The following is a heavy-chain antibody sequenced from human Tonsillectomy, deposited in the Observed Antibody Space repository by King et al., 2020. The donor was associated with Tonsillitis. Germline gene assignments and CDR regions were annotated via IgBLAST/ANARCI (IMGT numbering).Heavy chain of an antibody. J-gene: IGHJ4*02. CDR2: ISYDGSNK. D-gene: IGHD2/OR15-2a*01. CDR1: GFTFSSDG. CDR3: TRDRDEYIFDY. Sequence: VHLVESGGGVVQPGRSLRLSCAASGFTFSSDGMHWVRQAQGKGMEWVEVISYDGSNKYYADSVKGRFTISRDNSKNTLYMQMNSLRAEDTAVYYCTRDRDEYIFDYWGQGKLVTVSS. V-gene: IGHV3-33*05.